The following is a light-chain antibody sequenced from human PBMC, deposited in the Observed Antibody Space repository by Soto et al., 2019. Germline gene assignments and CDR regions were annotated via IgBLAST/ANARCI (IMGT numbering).Light chain of an antibody. Sequence: QSLLTQPTSASGTPGQGVTISCSGMTSNIGSNYVYWYQQLPGTAPKLLIYRNNQRPSGVPDRFSGSKSGTSASLAISGLRSDDEADYFCATRDDSLNGFYVFGTGTKVTVL. V-gene: IGLV1-47*01. CDR2: RNN. CDR1: TSNIGSNY. CDR3: ATRDDSLNGFYV. J-gene: IGLJ1*01.